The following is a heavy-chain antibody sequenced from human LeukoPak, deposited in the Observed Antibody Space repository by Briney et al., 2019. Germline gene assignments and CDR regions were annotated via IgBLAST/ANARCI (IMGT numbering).Heavy chain of an antibody. CDR3: AKATWIQLWSYFDY. CDR2: ISYDGSNK. Sequence: GGSLRLSCAASGFTFSSYAMHWVRQAPGKGLEWVAVISYDGSNKYYADSVKGRFTISRDNSKNTLYLQMNSLRAEDTAVYYCAKATWIQLWSYFDYWGQGTLVTVSS. CDR1: GFTFSSYA. D-gene: IGHD5-18*01. V-gene: IGHV3-30*04. J-gene: IGHJ4*02.